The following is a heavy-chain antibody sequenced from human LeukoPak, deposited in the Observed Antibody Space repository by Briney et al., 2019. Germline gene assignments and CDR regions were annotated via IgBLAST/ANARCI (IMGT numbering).Heavy chain of an antibody. CDR3: AREGIVGTTDDWFDP. Sequence: ASVKVSCKASGYTFTGYYMHWVRQAPGQGLEWMGWINPNSGGTNYAQKFQGWVTMTRDTSISTAYMELSRLRSDDTAVYYCAREGIVGTTDDWFDPWGQGTLVTVSS. CDR1: GYTFTGYY. D-gene: IGHD1-26*01. CDR2: INPNSGGT. V-gene: IGHV1-2*04. J-gene: IGHJ5*02.